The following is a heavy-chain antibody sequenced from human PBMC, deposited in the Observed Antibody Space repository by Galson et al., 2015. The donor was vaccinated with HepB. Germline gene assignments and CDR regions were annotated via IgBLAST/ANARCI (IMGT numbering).Heavy chain of an antibody. CDR3: ARGGGGRGYGDYNDY. CDR1: GGSVSGGSYY. D-gene: IGHD4-17*01. V-gene: IGHV4-61*01. J-gene: IGHJ4*02. Sequence: ETLSLACNVSGGSVSGGSYYWSWIRQPPGKGLEWIGYIHYSGITSYNPSLKSRVTISVDTSKNQFSLKLSSVTAADTAVYYCARGGGGRGYGDYNDYWGQGTLVTVSS. CDR2: IHYSGIT.